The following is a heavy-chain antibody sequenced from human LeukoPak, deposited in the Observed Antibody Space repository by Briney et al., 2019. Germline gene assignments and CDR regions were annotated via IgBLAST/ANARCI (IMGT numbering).Heavy chain of an antibody. CDR3: AKGGVRTWSYFDY. CDR2: ISGSGGST. Sequence: AGRSLRLSCAASGFTFSSYAMSWVRQAPGKGLEWVSAISGSGGSTYYADSVKGRFTISRDNSKNTLYLQMNSLRAEDTAVYYCAKGGVRTWSYFDYWGQGTLVTVSS. CDR1: GFTFSSYA. J-gene: IGHJ4*02. D-gene: IGHD2-2*01. V-gene: IGHV3-23*01.